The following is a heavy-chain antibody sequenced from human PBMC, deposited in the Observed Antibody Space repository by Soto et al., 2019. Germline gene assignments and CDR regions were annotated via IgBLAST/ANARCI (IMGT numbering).Heavy chain of an antibody. CDR1: GFTFRNYD. Sequence: GSLRLSCAASGFTFRNYDMHWVRQAPGKGLEWVAAISYDGTHQHYVDSVRGRFTISRDTSTNTVYLQMNSLRAEDTAVYYCAKARGSPYIDNWSQGTLVTVSS. J-gene: IGHJ4*02. CDR3: AKARGSPYIDN. CDR2: ISYDGTHQ. V-gene: IGHV3-30*18. D-gene: IGHD3-16*01.